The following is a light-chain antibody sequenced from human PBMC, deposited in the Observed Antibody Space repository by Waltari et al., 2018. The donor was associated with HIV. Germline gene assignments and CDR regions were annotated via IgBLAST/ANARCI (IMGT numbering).Light chain of an antibody. J-gene: IGLJ1*01. CDR1: STDVVGYNY. CDR2: DVT. V-gene: IGLV2-11*01. CDR3: CSYAGRYTYV. Sequence: QSALTQPRSVSGSPGQSVTISRTGTSTDVVGYNYVTWYQHHPGKAPKFMIYDVTKRPSGVPDRFSGSKSGNTASLTISGLQAEDEADYYCCSYAGRYTYVFGTGTKVTVL.